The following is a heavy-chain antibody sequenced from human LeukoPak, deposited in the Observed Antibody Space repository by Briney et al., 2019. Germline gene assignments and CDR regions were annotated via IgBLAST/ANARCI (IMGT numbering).Heavy chain of an antibody. Sequence: ASVKVSCKASGCTFTSHGISWVRQAAGRGLEWMGWISAYTGNTDLAQNFQGRITMTTDTSTSTAYMELRRLRSDDTAIYYCAGDGIQGVDLTERRNYYYYYMDVWGKGTTVTVSS. D-gene: IGHD3-10*01. CDR3: AGDGIQGVDLTERRNYYYYYMDV. CDR1: GCTFTSHG. J-gene: IGHJ6*03. CDR2: ISAYTGNT. V-gene: IGHV1-18*01.